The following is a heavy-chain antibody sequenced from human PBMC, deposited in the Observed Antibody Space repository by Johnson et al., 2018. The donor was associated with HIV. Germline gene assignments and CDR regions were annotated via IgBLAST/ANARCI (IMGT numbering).Heavy chain of an antibody. D-gene: IGHD6-6*01. CDR2: ISYDGSNK. Sequence: QVQLVESGGGLVQPGGSLRVSCAASGFTFRDYHMSWIRQAPGKGVEWVAVISYDGSNKYYADSVKGRFTISRDNSKNTLYLQMNSLRAEDTAVYYCAREYSSLSQGAFDIWGQGTMVTVSS. CDR1: GFTFRDYH. CDR3: AREYSSLSQGAFDI. V-gene: IGHV3-30*03. J-gene: IGHJ3*02.